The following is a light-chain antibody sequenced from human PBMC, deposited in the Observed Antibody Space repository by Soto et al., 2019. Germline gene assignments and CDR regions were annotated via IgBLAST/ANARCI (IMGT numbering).Light chain of an antibody. CDR2: GAS. J-gene: IGKJ5*01. CDR1: QTISNRL. Sequence: EIVLTQSPGTLSLSPGERATLSCRASQTISNRLLAWYQQKPGQSPRLLIYGASSRATGIPDRFIGSGSGTDFTLTISRLEHEDFEVYACQQYGRAQITFGQGTRLELK. CDR3: QQYGRAQIT. V-gene: IGKV3-20*01.